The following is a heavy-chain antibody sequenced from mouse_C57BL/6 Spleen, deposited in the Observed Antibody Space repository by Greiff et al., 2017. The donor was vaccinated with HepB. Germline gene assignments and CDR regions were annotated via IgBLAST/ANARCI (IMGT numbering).Heavy chain of an antibody. CDR2: IRSKSSNYAT. Sequence: EVQRVESGGGLVQPKGSLKLSCAASGFTFNTYAMHWVRQAPGKGLEWVACIRSKSSNYATYYADSVKDRFTISRDDSQSMLYLQMNNLKTEDTAMYYCVRGDWSDAMDYWGQGTSVTVSS. J-gene: IGHJ4*01. CDR1: GFTFNTYA. V-gene: IGHV10-3*01. CDR3: VRGDWSDAMDY.